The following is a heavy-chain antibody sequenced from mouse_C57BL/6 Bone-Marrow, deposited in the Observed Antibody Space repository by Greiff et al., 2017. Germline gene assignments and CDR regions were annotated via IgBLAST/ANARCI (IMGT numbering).Heavy chain of an antibody. CDR1: GFNIKDDY. V-gene: IGHV14-4*01. J-gene: IGHJ2*01. CDR2: IDPENGDT. Sequence: EVQLQQSGAELVRPGASVKLSCTASGFNIKDDYMHWVKQRPEQGLEWIGWIDPENGDTEYASKFQGKATITADTSSNTAYLQLSSLTSEDTAVYYCTKVRRYFDYWGQGTTLTVSS. CDR3: TKVRRYFDY.